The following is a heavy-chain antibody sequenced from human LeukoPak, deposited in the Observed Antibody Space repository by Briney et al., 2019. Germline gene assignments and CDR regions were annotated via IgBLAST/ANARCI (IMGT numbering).Heavy chain of an antibody. CDR2: INTSGGTV. CDR3: AREGYDSSGRDY. CDR1: GSTFSDYS. J-gene: IGHJ4*02. D-gene: IGHD3-22*01. V-gene: IGHV3-48*04. Sequence: GGSLRLSCADSGSTFSDYSMNWVRQAPGKGLEWISYINTSGGTVYYAASVKGRFTISRDNAKNSLYLQMNSLRAEDTAVYYCAREGYDSSGRDYWGQGTLVTVSS.